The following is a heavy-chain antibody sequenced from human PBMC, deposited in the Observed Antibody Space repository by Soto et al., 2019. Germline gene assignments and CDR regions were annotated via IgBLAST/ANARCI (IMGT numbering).Heavy chain of an antibody. CDR1: GGTFSSYA. V-gene: IGHV1-69*13. D-gene: IGHD3-3*01. J-gene: IGHJ6*02. CDR3: ASHQTIFGVVIIRDYGMDV. CDR2: IIPIFGTA. Sequence: PSVKVSCKASGGTFSSYAISWVRQAPGQGLEWMGGIIPIFGTANYAQKFQGRVTITADESTSTAYMELSSLRSEDTAVYYCASHQTIFGVVIIRDYGMDVWGQGTTVTVSS.